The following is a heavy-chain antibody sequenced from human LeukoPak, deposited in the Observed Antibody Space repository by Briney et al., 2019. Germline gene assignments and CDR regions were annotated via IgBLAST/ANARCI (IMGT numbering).Heavy chain of an antibody. CDR3: ARAPIAAAGEN. CDR2: ISSSSSYI. V-gene: IGHV3-21*01. D-gene: IGHD6-13*01. Sequence: GSLRLSCAGSGFTFSNYAMNWVRQAPGKGLEWVSSISSSSSYIYYADSVKGRFTISRDNAKNSLYLQMNSLRAEDTAVYYCARAPIAAAGENWGQGTLVTVSS. J-gene: IGHJ4*02. CDR1: GFTFSNYA.